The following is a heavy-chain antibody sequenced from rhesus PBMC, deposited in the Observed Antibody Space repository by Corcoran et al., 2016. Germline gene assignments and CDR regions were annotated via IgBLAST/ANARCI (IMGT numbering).Heavy chain of an antibody. CDR3: TSPVRYRFDV. J-gene: IGHJ5-1*01. Sequence: QVQLQESGPGLGKPEETLSLTCAVCGGSCRSSWWKWIRQSPGKGLEWIAELNGYSGSTNFNPSLQSLFTISMDVSQTQFSLMLTSVTAADTAVYYCTSPVRYRFDVWGPGVLVSVSS. CDR2: LNGYSGST. V-gene: IGHV4-80*01. CDR1: GGSCRSSW. D-gene: IGHD3-9*01.